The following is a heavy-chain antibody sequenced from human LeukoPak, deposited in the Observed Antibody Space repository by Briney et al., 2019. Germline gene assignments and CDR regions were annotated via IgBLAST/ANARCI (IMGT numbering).Heavy chain of an antibody. V-gene: IGHV4-61*08. D-gene: IGHD6-13*01. Sequence: SETLSLTCTVSGGSISSGDYYWSWIRQPPGKGLEWIGYIYYSGSTNYNPSLKSRVTISVDTSKNQFSLKLSSVTAADTAVYYCASNSYSSSWNAFDIWGQGTMVTVSS. J-gene: IGHJ3*02. CDR2: IYYSGST. CDR1: GGSISSGDYY. CDR3: ASNSYSSSWNAFDI.